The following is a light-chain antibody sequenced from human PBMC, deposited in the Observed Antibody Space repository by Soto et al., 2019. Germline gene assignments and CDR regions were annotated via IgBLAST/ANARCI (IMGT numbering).Light chain of an antibody. J-gene: IGLJ3*02. V-gene: IGLV1-44*01. Sequence: QAVVTQPPSASGTPGQRVTLSCSGSSSNIGSNSVSWYQQFPGTSPKLLISNNSQRPSGVPDRFSGSKSVTSASLAISGLQSEDEASYFCAAWDDSLDARLFGGGTKLTV. CDR3: AAWDDSLDARL. CDR1: SSNIGSNS. CDR2: NNS.